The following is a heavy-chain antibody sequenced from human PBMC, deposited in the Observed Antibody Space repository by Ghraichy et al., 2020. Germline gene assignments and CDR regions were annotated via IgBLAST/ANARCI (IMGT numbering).Heavy chain of an antibody. V-gene: IGHV1-2*02. CDR1: GYTFTNYH. CDR2: IFPNNGAT. Sequence: ASVKVSCKASGYTFTNYHINWVRQAPGQRLEWMGWIFPNNGATNYARNFQGRVIMTRDTSTNTVYMDLTSLRFDDTAVYYCARDLVGSSSVYWGQGTLVSVSS. J-gene: IGHJ4*02. D-gene: IGHD6-6*01. CDR3: ARDLVGSSSVY.